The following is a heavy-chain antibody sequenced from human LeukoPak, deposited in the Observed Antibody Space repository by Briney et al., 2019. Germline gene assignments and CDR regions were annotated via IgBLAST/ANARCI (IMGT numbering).Heavy chain of an antibody. Sequence: GGSLRLSCAASGFTFSSYSMNWVRQAPGKGLEWVSSISSSSTYIYYADSLKGRFTISRDNAKNSLYLQMNSLRVEDTAVYYCAKGNFGDYGADYWGQGTLITVSS. CDR2: ISSSSTYI. J-gene: IGHJ4*02. CDR1: GFTFSSYS. CDR3: AKGNFGDYGADY. D-gene: IGHD4-17*01. V-gene: IGHV3-21*01.